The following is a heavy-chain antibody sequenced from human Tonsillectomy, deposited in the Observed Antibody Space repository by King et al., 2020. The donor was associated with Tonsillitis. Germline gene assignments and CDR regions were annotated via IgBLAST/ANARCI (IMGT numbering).Heavy chain of an antibody. CDR3: ARDPFRSYYASRGYYSDY. CDR1: GYTFTGYY. J-gene: IGHJ4*02. V-gene: IGHV1-2*02. D-gene: IGHD3-22*01. Sequence: VQLVESGAEVKKPGASVKVSCKASGYTFTGYYMHWVRQAPGQGLEWMGWINPNSGGTNYAQKFQGRVTMTRDTSISTAYMELSRLRSDDTAVYYCARDPFRSYYASRGYYSDYWGQGTLVTVSS. CDR2: INPNSGGT.